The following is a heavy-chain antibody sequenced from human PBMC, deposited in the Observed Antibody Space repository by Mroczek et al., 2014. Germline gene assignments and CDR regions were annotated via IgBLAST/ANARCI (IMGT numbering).Heavy chain of an antibody. Sequence: QVQLQQWGAGLLKPSETLSLTCAVYGGSFSGYYWSWIRQPPGKGLEWIGEINHSGSTNYNPSLKSRVTISVDTSKNQFSLKLSSVTAADTAVYYCARAPRIAAQKNSGYYYGMDVWGQGTTVTVSS. CDR2: INHSGST. V-gene: IGHV4-34*01. D-gene: IGHD6-6*01. CDR1: GGSFSGYY. CDR3: ARAPRIAAQKNSGYYYGMDV. J-gene: IGHJ6*02.